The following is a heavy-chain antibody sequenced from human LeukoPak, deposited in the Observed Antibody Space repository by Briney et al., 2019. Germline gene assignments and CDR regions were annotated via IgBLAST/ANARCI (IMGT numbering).Heavy chain of an antibody. CDR3: AKGVIYPDRYDFQYFQH. CDR2: ISWNSGSI. Sequence: PGGSLRLSCAASGLPLDDYAMHGVRQAPGKGLEGVPGISWNSGSIGYADSVNGRFTISRDNAKNSLYLHMNSLRAEDTALYYCAKGVIYPDRYDFQYFQHWGQGTLVPVSS. V-gene: IGHV3-9*01. CDR1: GLPLDDYA. D-gene: IGHD3/OR15-3a*01. J-gene: IGHJ1*01.